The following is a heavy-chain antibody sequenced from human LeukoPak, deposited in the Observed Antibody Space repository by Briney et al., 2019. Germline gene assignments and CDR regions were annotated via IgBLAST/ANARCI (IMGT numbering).Heavy chain of an antibody. D-gene: IGHD3-16*01. CDR1: GFTFSSYD. Sequence: GGSLRLSCAASGFTFSSYDMHWVPQATGKGLEWVSAIGTAGDTYYPGSVKGRFTISRENAKNSLYLQMNSLRAGDTAVYYCARDKGAGEFDYWGQGTLVTVSS. V-gene: IGHV3-13*01. J-gene: IGHJ4*02. CDR2: IGTAGDT. CDR3: ARDKGAGEFDY.